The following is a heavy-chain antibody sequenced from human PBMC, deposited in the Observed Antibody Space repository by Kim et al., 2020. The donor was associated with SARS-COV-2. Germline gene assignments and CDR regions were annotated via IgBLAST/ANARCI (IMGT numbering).Heavy chain of an antibody. V-gene: IGHV3-23*01. Sequence: GGSLRLSCAASGFTFSRHDMNWVRQAPGKGLEWVSGIGGTTRSTYYPDSVKGRFTISRDNSKNTLYLQMNSLRAEDTAVYYCAKLRGYGSGSYFDSWGQGTLVTVSS. CDR1: GFTFSRHD. CDR2: IGGTTRST. CDR3: AKLRGYGSGSYFDS. J-gene: IGHJ4*02. D-gene: IGHD3-10*01.